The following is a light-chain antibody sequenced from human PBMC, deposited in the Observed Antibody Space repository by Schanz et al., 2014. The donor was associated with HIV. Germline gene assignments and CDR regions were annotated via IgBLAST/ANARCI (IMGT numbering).Light chain of an antibody. CDR3: QSYDSSLSSVV. CDR1: RSDVGGYNY. CDR2: DVS. Sequence: QSALTQPRYASGSPGQSVTISCTGTRSDVGGYNYVSWYQQYPGKAPRVMIYDVSNRPSGVSNRFSGSKSGNTASLAITGLQADDEAHYYCQSYDSSLSSVVFGGGTKLTVL. J-gene: IGLJ2*01. V-gene: IGLV2-14*03.